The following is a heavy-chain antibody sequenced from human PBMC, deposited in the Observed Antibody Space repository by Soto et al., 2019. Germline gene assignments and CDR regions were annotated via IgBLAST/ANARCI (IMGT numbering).Heavy chain of an antibody. Sequence: ASVKVSCKASGYTFTSYAMHWVRQAPGQRLEWMGWINAGNGNTKYSQKFQGRVTITRDTSASTAYMELSSLRSEDTAVYYCAVLDIVVVVAAINFDPWGQGNLVTVS. J-gene: IGHJ5*02. D-gene: IGHD2-15*01. CDR1: GYTFTSYA. V-gene: IGHV1-3*01. CDR2: INAGNGNT. CDR3: AVLDIVVVVAAINFDP.